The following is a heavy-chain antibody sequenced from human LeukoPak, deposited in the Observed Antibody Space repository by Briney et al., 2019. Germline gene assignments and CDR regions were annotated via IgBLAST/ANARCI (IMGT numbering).Heavy chain of an antibody. D-gene: IGHD3-22*01. Sequence: PGGSLRLSCAASGFTVSSNYMSWVRQAPGKGLEWVSVIYSGGSTYYADSVKGRFTISRDNSKNTLYLQMNSLRAEDTAVYYCAKDRWDYYDSSGYVDYWGQGTLVTVSS. V-gene: IGHV3-53*01. CDR2: IYSGGST. CDR3: AKDRWDYYDSSGYVDY. CDR1: GFTVSSNY. J-gene: IGHJ4*02.